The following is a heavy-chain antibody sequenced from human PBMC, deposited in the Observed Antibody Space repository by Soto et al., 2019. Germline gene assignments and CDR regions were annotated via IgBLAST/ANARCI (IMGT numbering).Heavy chain of an antibody. D-gene: IGHD6-19*01. V-gene: IGHV4-59*01. CDR3: ARVNSSGWVKY. J-gene: IGHJ4*02. Sequence: SETLSLTCTVSGGSISSYYWSWIRQPPGKGLEWIGYIYYSGSTNYNPSLKSRVTISVDTSTNQFSLKLSSVTAADTAVYYCARVNSSGWVKYWGQGTLVTVSS. CDR2: IYYSGST. CDR1: GGSISSYY.